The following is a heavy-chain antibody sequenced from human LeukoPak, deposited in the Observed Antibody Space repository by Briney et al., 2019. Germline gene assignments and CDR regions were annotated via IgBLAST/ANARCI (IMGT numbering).Heavy chain of an antibody. V-gene: IGHV3-23*01. Sequence: GGSLRLSCAASGLTFSYYAMTWVRQAPGKGLEWVSALYGSGGVTFYADSVKGRFTVSRDDSKNTLYLQMNSLRAEDTAVYYCAKARGPAATHPDYWGQGTLVTVSS. J-gene: IGHJ4*02. CDR3: AKARGPAATHPDY. CDR1: GLTFSYYA. D-gene: IGHD6-25*01. CDR2: LYGSGGVT.